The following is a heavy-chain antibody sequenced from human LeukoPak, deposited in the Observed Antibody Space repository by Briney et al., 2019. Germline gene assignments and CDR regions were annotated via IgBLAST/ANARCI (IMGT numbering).Heavy chain of an antibody. CDR1: GGSIISYY. J-gene: IGHJ5*02. CDR3: ARGLETTVTTFYNWFDP. CDR2: MYYSGST. D-gene: IGHD4-17*01. V-gene: IGHV4-59*01. Sequence: SETLSLTCTVSGGSIISYYWSWIRQPPGKGLEWIGYMYYSGSTNYNPSLKSRVTISVDTSKNQFSLKLSSVTAVDTAVYYCARGLETTVTTFYNWFDPWGQGTLVTVSS.